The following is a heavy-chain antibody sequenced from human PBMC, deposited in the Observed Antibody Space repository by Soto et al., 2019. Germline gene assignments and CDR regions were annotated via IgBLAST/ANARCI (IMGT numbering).Heavy chain of an antibody. Sequence: GGSLRLSCSASGFTFSSYAMHWVRQAPGKGLEYVSAISSNGGSTYYADSVKGRFTIPRDNSKNTLYLQMSSLRAEDTAVYYCVKGRSGSWFDPWGQGTLVTVSS. J-gene: IGHJ5*02. CDR1: GFTFSSYA. CDR3: VKGRSGSWFDP. V-gene: IGHV3-64D*06. CDR2: ISSNGGST.